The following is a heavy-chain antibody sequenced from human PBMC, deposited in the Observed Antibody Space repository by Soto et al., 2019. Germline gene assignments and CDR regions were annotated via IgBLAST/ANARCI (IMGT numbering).Heavy chain of an antibody. Sequence: GGSLRLSCAASGFTFSSYGMHWVRQAPGKGLEWVAVIWYDGSNKYYADSVKGRFTISRDNSKNTPYLQMNSLRAEDTAVYYCATSSSTRMIAFDIWGQGTMVTVSS. J-gene: IGHJ3*02. CDR2: IWYDGSNK. CDR1: GFTFSSYG. CDR3: ATSSSTRMIAFDI. V-gene: IGHV3-33*01. D-gene: IGHD2-2*01.